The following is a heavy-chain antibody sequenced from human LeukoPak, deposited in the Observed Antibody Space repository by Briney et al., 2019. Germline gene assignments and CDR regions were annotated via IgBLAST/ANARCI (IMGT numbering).Heavy chain of an antibody. CDR1: GGSFSGFY. CDR3: ARGSWRYSFGYTSTNNNCFDP. Sequence: SETLSLTCAVYGGSFSGFYWSWIRQPPGKGLEWIGDINHSGGTNYIPSLKSRVTISVDTSTNQFSLKLSSVTAADTAVYYCARGSWRYSFGYTSTNNNCFDPWGQGTLVTVSS. D-gene: IGHD5-18*01. CDR2: INHSGGT. J-gene: IGHJ5*02. V-gene: IGHV4-34*01.